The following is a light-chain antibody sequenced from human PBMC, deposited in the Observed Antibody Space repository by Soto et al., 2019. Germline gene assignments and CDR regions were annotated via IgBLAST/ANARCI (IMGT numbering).Light chain of an antibody. CDR3: GTWDSSLSAYV. Sequence: SVLTQPPSVSAAPGQKVTISCSGSSSNIGNNDVSWYQQLPGTAPKLLIYENNKRPSGIPDRFSGSKSGTSATLGITGLQTGDEADYYCGTWDSSLSAYVFGTGTKVTVL. V-gene: IGLV1-51*02. J-gene: IGLJ1*01. CDR1: SSNIGNND. CDR2: ENN.